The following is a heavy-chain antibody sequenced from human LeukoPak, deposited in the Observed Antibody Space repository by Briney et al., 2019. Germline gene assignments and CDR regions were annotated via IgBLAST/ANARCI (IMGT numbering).Heavy chain of an antibody. Sequence: SETLSLTCTVSGGSISSYYWSWIRQPAGKGLEWIGRIYTSGSTNYNPSLKSRVTMSVDTSKNQLSLKLSSVTAADTAVYYCARDNRDVTMIQNWFDPWGQGTLVTVSS. CDR2: IYTSGST. J-gene: IGHJ5*02. CDR1: GGSISSYY. D-gene: IGHD3-22*01. CDR3: ARDNRDVTMIQNWFDP. V-gene: IGHV4-4*07.